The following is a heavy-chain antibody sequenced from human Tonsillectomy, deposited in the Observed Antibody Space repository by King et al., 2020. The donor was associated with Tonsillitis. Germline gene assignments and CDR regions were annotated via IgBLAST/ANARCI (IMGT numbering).Heavy chain of an antibody. Sequence: VQLVESGGGLVQPGGSQRLSCEASGFTFSNYGMSWVRQAPGKGLEWGSGITSGGNTYYAESVKGRFIISRDNSKDTLYLQMNSLRPEDTAIYYCAKSSITSRQVFWGQGTLVAVSS. CDR2: ITSGGNT. V-gene: IGHV3-23*04. CDR1: GFTFSNYG. D-gene: IGHD6-6*01. J-gene: IGHJ4*02. CDR3: AKSSITSRQVF.